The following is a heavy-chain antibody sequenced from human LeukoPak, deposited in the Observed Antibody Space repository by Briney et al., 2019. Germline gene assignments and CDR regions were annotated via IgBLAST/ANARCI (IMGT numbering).Heavy chain of an antibody. V-gene: IGHV3-23*01. CDR2: ISGSGGST. J-gene: IGHJ4*02. D-gene: IGHD3-10*01. CDR1: GFTLSRYA. Sequence: PGGSLRLSCAASGFTLSRYAMTWVRQAPGKGLDWVAAISGSGGSTYYADSVKGRFTVSRDNSKNTLYLQMNSLRAEDTAVYYRAKDERFGEFPLGTFDCWGQGTLVTVSS. CDR3: AKDERFGEFPLGTFDC.